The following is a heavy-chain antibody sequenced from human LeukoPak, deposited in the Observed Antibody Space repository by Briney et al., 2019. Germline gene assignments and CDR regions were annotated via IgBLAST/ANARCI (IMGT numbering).Heavy chain of an antibody. V-gene: IGHV1-46*01. J-gene: IGHJ5*02. D-gene: IGHD3-16*02. CDR1: GYTFTGYH. Sequence: ASVKVSCKASGYTFTGYHMHWVRQAPGQGLEWMGIIHPSGGSTTSAQKFQGRVTMTRDTSTSTVYMELSGLQFEDTAVYYCARLPGDYYDNVWGSYRYGWLDPWGQGTQVTVSS. CDR2: IHPSGGST. CDR3: ARLPGDYYDNVWGSYRYGWLDP.